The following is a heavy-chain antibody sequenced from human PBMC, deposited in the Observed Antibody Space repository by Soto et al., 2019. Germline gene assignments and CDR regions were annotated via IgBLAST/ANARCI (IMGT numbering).Heavy chain of an antibody. CDR1: GFTFRRYG. J-gene: IGHJ5*02. CDR2: IKSDGTTA. V-gene: IGHV3-30-3*02. D-gene: IGHD3-3*01. Sequence: QVKLVESGGGVVQPGRSRRLSCVTSGFTFRRYGMHWVRQSPDKGLEWVAVIKSDGTTADYLESVKGRFFISRDNSKKTVYLQMNNLRPEDTGIYYCAKPRSSLEWPPFDPWGQGTLVTVSS. CDR3: AKPRSSLEWPPFDP.